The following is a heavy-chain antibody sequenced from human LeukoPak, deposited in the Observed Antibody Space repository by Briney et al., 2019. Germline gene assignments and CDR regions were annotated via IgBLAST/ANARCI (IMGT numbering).Heavy chain of an antibody. D-gene: IGHD5-24*01. Sequence: SVKVSCKASGGTFSSYAISWVRQAPGQGLEWMGRIIPILGIANYAQKFQARVTTTADKSTSTAYMELSSLRSEDTAVYYCVRDYGMATIISSRYFDLWGRGTLVTVSS. CDR3: VRDYGMATIISSRYFDL. CDR2: IIPILGIA. V-gene: IGHV1-69*04. CDR1: GGTFSSYA. J-gene: IGHJ2*01.